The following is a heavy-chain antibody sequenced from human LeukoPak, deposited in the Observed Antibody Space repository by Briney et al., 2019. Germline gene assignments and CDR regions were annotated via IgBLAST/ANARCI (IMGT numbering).Heavy chain of an antibody. D-gene: IGHD4-17*01. CDR3: ADDFGD. V-gene: IGHV4-4*07. J-gene: IGHJ4*02. CDR1: GGSVSSYY. CDR2: IYPSGTT. Sequence: SETLSLTCSVSGGSVSSYYWTWIRQPAGKGLEWIGRIYPSGTTHYNPSLKSRVTMSVDTSKNQFSLKVTSVTAAGTAVYYCADDFGDWGQGTLVTVSS.